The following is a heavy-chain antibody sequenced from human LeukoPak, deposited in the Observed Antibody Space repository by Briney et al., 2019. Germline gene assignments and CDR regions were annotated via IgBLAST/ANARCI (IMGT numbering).Heavy chain of an antibody. CDR1: GGSISSYY. CDR3: ARDRDYCGSGSSYFDY. CDR2: IYYSGST. V-gene: IGHV4-59*01. J-gene: IGHJ4*02. D-gene: IGHD3-10*01. Sequence: PSETLSLTCTVSGGSISSYYWSWIRQPPGKGLEWIGYIYYSGSTNYNPSLKSRVTISVDTSKNQFSLKLSSVTAADTAMYYCARDRDYCGSGSSYFDYWGQGTLVTVSS.